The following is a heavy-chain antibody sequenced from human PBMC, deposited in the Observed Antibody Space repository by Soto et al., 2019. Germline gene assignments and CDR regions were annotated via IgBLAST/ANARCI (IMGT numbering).Heavy chain of an antibody. J-gene: IGHJ6*02. CDR1: GFNFNTYS. D-gene: IGHD1-26*01. CDR3: AGERSALPGARDAMDV. Sequence: GSLRLSCAASGFNFNTYSMNWVRQAPGKGLEWVSFISASGGYKYYADSVRGRFTISRDNAKKSVYLEMNSLTADDTAVYYCAGERSALPGARDAMDVWGQGTTVTVSS. CDR2: ISASGGYK. V-gene: IGHV3-21*01.